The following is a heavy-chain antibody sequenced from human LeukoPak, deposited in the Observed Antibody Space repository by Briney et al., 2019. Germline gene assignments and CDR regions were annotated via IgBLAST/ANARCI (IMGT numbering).Heavy chain of an antibody. Sequence: ASVQVSCKASGYTFTGYFMHWVRQAPGQGLEWMGWINPNSGGTNYAQKFQGRVTMTRDTSIRTAYMELSRLRSDDTAVYYCARSLGYEYSTDYWGQGTLVTVSS. V-gene: IGHV1-2*02. J-gene: IGHJ4*02. CDR3: ARSLGYEYSTDY. CDR2: INPNSGGT. D-gene: IGHD5-12*01. CDR1: GYTFTGYF.